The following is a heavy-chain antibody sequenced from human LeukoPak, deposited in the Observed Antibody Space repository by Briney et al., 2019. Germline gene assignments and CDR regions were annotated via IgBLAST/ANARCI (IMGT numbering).Heavy chain of an antibody. CDR2: ISGSGGST. Sequence: GGSLRLSCAASGFTFSSYAMSWVRKAPGKGVEWVSAISGSGGSTYYADSVKGRFTISRDNSKNTLYLQMNSLRAEDTAVYYCAKDAYYDSSGYLIAQNYWGQGTLVTVSS. CDR3: AKDAYYDSSGYLIAQNY. D-gene: IGHD3-22*01. CDR1: GFTFSSYA. J-gene: IGHJ4*02. V-gene: IGHV3-23*01.